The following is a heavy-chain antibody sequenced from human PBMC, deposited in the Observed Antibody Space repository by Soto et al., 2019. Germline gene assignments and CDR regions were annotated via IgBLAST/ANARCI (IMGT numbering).Heavy chain of an antibody. Sequence: EVQLLESGGGLVQPGGSLRLSCAASGFTFSSYAMSWVRQAPGKGLEWVSAISGSGGSTYYADSVKGRFTISRDNSKNTLYLQMNSLRAEDTAVYDCAKGPSLTYYDSSGYRFDYWGQGTLVTVSS. CDR2: ISGSGGST. D-gene: IGHD3-22*01. CDR1: GFTFSSYA. V-gene: IGHV3-23*01. J-gene: IGHJ4*02. CDR3: AKGPSLTYYDSSGYRFDY.